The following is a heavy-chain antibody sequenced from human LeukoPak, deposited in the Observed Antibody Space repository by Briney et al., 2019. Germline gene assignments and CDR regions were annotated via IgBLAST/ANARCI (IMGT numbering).Heavy chain of an antibody. D-gene: IGHD4-17*01. CDR1: GDSISNSNLY. CDR2: IYHSGNT. CDR3: ARAGYGDSDFDY. Sequence: SETLSLTCIVSGDSISNSNLYWGWIRQPPGKGLEWIGSIYHSGNTYYNPSLKSRVTISVDTSKNQFSLKLNSVTAADTAVYYCARAGYGDSDFDYWGQGTLVTVSS. J-gene: IGHJ4*02. V-gene: IGHV4-39*07.